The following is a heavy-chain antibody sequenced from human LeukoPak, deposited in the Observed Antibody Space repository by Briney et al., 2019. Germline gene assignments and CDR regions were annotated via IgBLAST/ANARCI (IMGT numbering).Heavy chain of an antibody. Sequence: GGSLRLSCAASGFTFSDYYMSWIRQAPGKGLEWVSYISSSGSIIYYADSVKGRFTISRDNAKNSLYLQMNSLRAEDTAVYYCARHYDSSGYYHDAFDIWGQGTMVTVSS. J-gene: IGHJ3*02. CDR1: GFTFSDYY. V-gene: IGHV3-11*04. CDR3: ARHYDSSGYYHDAFDI. D-gene: IGHD3-22*01. CDR2: ISSSGSII.